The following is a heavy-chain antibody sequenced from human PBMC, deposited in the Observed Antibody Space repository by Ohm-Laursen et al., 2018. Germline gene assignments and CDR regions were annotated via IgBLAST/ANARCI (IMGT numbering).Heavy chain of an antibody. CDR2: IYYSGSA. V-gene: IGHV4-31*01. CDR1: GGSFSSAGYY. Sequence: TLPLTCAVSGGSFSSAGYYWSWIRQHPGKGLEWIGYIYYSGSAYYNPSLKSLVTISVDTSKNQFSLNLSSVTAADTAVYYCARFGGSYYDPSFDYWGQGTLVTVSS. J-gene: IGHJ4*02. CDR3: ARFGGSYYDPSFDY. D-gene: IGHD1-26*01.